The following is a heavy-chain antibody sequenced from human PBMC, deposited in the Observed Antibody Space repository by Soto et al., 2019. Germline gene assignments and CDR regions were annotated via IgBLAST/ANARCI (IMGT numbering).Heavy chain of an antibody. CDR3: AASCVGCAGFNLYGMDV. D-gene: IGHD1-1*01. V-gene: IGHV4-31*03. J-gene: IGHJ6*02. CDR2: IYYSGST. CDR1: GGSISSGGYY. Sequence: HVQLQESGPGLVKPSQTLSLPCTVSGGSISSGGYYWSWIRQHAGKGLEWIGYIYYSGSTYYNPSAQSRVTISVDTSKNQFSRKLSSLTAADTAVYYCAASCVGCAGFNLYGMDVWGQGTTVTVSS.